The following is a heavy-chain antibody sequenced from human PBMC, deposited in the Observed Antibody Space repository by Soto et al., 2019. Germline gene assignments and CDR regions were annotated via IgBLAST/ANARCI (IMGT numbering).Heavy chain of an antibody. Sequence: PGGSLRLSCAVCGFTFSDYGMHWVRQAPGKGLEWVAVMSYAGTYKYYADSVKGRFTISRDLSGNTLFLQMNSLRLEDTAVYFCAKEMYPRTVLDSSSPWGDYWGQGTLVTVSS. CDR3: AKEMYPRTVLDSSSPWGDY. CDR1: GFTFSDYG. J-gene: IGHJ4*02. V-gene: IGHV3-30*18. D-gene: IGHD6-6*01. CDR2: MSYAGTYK.